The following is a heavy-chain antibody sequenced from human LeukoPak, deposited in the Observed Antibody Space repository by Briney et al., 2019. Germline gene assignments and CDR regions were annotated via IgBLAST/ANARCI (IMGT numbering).Heavy chain of an antibody. J-gene: IGHJ4*02. CDR1: GFTSSGYS. CDR3: ARDSIQLWPNAIDF. V-gene: IGHV3-48*01. D-gene: IGHD1-1*01. CDR2: ISSSSINI. Sequence: GGSLRLSYATSGFTSSGYSMNWVRQAPGKGLEWISYISSSSINIHYGDSVKGRFTISRDNAENSLYLQMNSLRAEDTAVYYCARDSIQLWPNAIDFWGQGTLVTVSS.